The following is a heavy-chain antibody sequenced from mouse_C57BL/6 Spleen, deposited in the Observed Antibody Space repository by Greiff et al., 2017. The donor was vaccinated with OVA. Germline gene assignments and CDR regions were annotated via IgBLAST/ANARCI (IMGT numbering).Heavy chain of an antibody. J-gene: IGHJ2*01. CDR2: IRSKSNNYAT. CDR1: GFSFNTYA. Sequence: GGGLVQPKGSLKLSCAASGFSFNTYAMNWVRQAPGKGLEWVARIRSKSNNYATYYADSVKDRFTISRDDSESMLYLQMNNLKTEDTAMYYCVRPYYGYDDYFDYWGQGTTLTVSS. D-gene: IGHD2-9*01. CDR3: VRPYYGYDDYFDY. V-gene: IGHV10-1*01.